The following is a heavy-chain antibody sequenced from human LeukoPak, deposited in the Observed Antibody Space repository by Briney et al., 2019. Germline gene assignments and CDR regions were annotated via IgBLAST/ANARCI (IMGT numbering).Heavy chain of an antibody. CDR2: IYYSGST. CDR1: GGSISSGGYY. D-gene: IGHD6-19*01. CDR3: ARVSRATAGTTYYFDY. Sequence: PSQTLSLTCTVSGGSISSGGYYWSWIRQHPGKGLEWIGYIYYSGSTYYNPSLKSRVTISVDTSKNQFSLKLSSVTAADTAVYYCARVSRATAGTTYYFDYWGQGTLVTVSS. V-gene: IGHV4-31*03. J-gene: IGHJ4*02.